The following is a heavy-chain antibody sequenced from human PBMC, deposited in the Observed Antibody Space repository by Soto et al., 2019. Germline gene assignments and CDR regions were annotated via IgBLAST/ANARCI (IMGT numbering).Heavy chain of an antibody. Sequence: QVQLVQSGAEVKKPGSSVKVSCKASGGTFSSYAISWVRQAPGQGLEWMGGIIPIFGTANYAQKFQGRVTITADESTSTAYIELSSLRSEDTAVYYCARDIYTYYYDSSGYHYYYYGMDVWGQGTTVTVSS. J-gene: IGHJ6*02. D-gene: IGHD3-22*01. CDR3: ARDIYTYYYDSSGYHYYYYGMDV. V-gene: IGHV1-69*01. CDR2: IIPIFGTA. CDR1: GGTFSSYA.